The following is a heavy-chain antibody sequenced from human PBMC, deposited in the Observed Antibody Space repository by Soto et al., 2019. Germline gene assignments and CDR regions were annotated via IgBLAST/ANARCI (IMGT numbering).Heavy chain of an antibody. CDR2: IHSSGSI. Sequence: SETLSLTGTVSGGSISSDDYYWSWIRQAPGRGLEWIGYIHSSGSIYYNPSLKSRATMSIDTAGNQFSLKVSSVTVADTAVYYCARDLDGLHDDTSGPFPRPWWGQGTLVTASS. V-gene: IGHV4-30-4*01. CDR1: GGSISSDDYY. CDR3: ARDLDGLHDDTSGPFPRPW. J-gene: IGHJ1*01. D-gene: IGHD3-22*01.